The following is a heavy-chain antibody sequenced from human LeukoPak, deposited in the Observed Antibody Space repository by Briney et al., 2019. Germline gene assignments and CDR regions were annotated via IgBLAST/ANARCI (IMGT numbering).Heavy chain of an antibody. CDR2: IYYSGST. J-gene: IGHJ4*02. D-gene: IGHD5-12*01. V-gene: IGHV4-31*03. CDR3: ARDRSGYPDY. Sequence: SETLSLTCTVSGGSISSGGFYWSWIRQHPGKGLEWIGYIYYSGSTYYNPSLKSRVTISVDTSKNQFSLKLSSVTAADTAVYYCARDRSGYPDYWGQGTLVTVSS. CDR1: GGSISSGGFY.